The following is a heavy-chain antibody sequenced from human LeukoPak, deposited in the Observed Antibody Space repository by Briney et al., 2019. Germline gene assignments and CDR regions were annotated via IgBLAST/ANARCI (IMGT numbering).Heavy chain of an antibody. CDR1: GGSFSGYY. V-gene: IGHV4-34*01. D-gene: IGHD1-26*01. Sequence: SETLSLTCAVYGGSFSGYYWSWIRQPPGKGLEWIGEINHSGSTNYNPSLKSRVTISVDTSKNQFSLKLSSVTAADTAVYYCARGRTNKRELLQYFDYWGQGTLVTVSS. CDR3: ARGRTNKRELLQYFDY. CDR2: INHSGST. J-gene: IGHJ4*02.